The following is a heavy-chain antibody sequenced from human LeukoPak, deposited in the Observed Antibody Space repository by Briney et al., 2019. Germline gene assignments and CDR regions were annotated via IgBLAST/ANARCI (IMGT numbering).Heavy chain of an antibody. CDR2: ISVSGGSM. Sequence: PGGSPRLSCAASGFTFSNYALHWVRQAPGKGLEGVSGISVSGGSMYYADSVRGRFTISRDNSKDTLYLQMNSLRVEDTALYYCAKEHSVLTMMRGLDSWGQGTLVTVSS. J-gene: IGHJ4*02. CDR1: GFTFSNYA. V-gene: IGHV3-23*01. D-gene: IGHD3-22*01. CDR3: AKEHSVLTMMRGLDS.